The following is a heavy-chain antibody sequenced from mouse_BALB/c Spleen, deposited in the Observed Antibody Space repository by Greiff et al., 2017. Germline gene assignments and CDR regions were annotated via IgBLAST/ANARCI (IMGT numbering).Heavy chain of an antibody. V-gene: IGHV6-6*02. CDR1: GFTFSNYW. CDR3: TRRGYFDV. Sequence: EVKVEESGGGLVQPGGSMKLSCVASGFTFSNYWMNWVRQSPEKGLEWVAEIRLKSNNYATHYAESVKGRFTISRDDSKSSVYLQMNNLRAEDTGIYYCTRRGYFDVWGAGTTVTVSS. J-gene: IGHJ1*01. CDR2: IRLKSNNYAT.